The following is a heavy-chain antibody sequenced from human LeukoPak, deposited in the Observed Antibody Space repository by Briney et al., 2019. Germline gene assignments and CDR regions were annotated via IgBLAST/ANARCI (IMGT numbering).Heavy chain of an antibody. CDR3: GRSYSSSHPDWFDP. CDR2: ISGYNGNP. D-gene: IGHD6-6*01. CDR1: VYTFTSYG. V-gene: IGHV1-18*01. Sequence: ASVKVSSKASVYTFTSYGISWVRQAPGQGLEWLGWISGYNGNPNYAQKLQGRVTMTTDTSTSTAYMELRSLRADDTAVYYCGRSYSSSHPDWFDPWGQGTLVTVSS. J-gene: IGHJ5*02.